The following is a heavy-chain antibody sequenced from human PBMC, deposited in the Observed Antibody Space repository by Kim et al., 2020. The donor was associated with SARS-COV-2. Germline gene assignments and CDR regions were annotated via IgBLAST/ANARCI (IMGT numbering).Heavy chain of an antibody. D-gene: IGHD3-22*01. V-gene: IGHV3-53*01. J-gene: IGHJ2*01. CDR3: AISGMDYYDSSGYFNKSTTYFDL. CDR2: IYSGGST. CDR1: GFTVSSNY. Sequence: GGSLRLSCAASGFTVSSNYMSWVRQAPGKGLEWVSVIYSGGSTYYADSVKGRFTISRDNSKNTLYLQMNSLRAEDTAVYYCAISGMDYYDSSGYFNKSTTYFDLWGRGTLVTVSS.